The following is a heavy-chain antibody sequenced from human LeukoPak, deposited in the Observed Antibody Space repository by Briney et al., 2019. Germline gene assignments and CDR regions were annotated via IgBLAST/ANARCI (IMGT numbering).Heavy chain of an antibody. CDR1: GFTFGDYA. D-gene: IGHD5-18*01. V-gene: IGHV3-49*04. CDR2: IRTKTSRGTS. Sequence: GGSLRLSCTASGFTFGDYAMTWARQAPAKGLEWVGFIRTKTSRGTSEYATSVKGRFTISRDDSESIAYLQMNSLKTEDTAVYYCTRGQLGYDYWGQGTLVTVSS. CDR3: TRGQLGYDY. J-gene: IGHJ4*02.